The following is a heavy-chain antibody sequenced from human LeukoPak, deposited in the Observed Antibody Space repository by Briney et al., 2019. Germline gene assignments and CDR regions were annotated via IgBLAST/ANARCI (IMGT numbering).Heavy chain of an antibody. CDR1: GFTFSDYY. V-gene: IGHV3-11*01. Sequence: GGSLRLSCAASGFTFSDYYMSWIRQAPGKGLEWVSYISSSGSTIYYADSVKGRFTISRDNAKNSLYLQMNSLRAEDTAVYYCAGGVGATEIPSHGIDYWGQGTLVTVSS. J-gene: IGHJ4*02. CDR3: AGGVGATEIPSHGIDY. CDR2: ISSSGSTI. D-gene: IGHD1-26*01.